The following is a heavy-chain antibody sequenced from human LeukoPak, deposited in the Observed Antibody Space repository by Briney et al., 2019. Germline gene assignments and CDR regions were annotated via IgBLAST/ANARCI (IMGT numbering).Heavy chain of an antibody. CDR2: IGAGGTFT. CDR1: GFTFSSYA. Sequence: GGSLRLSCTASGFTFSSYAMNWVRQAPGKGLEWVSGIGAGGTFTYYADSVKGRFTISRDNSRNTLYLQMNSLRADDTAVYYCAREGATYYLDYWGQGTLVTVSS. CDR3: AREGATYYLDY. J-gene: IGHJ4*02. V-gene: IGHV3-23*01.